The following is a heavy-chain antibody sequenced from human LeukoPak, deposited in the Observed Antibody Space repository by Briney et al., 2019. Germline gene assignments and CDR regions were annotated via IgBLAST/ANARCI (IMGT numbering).Heavy chain of an antibody. CDR2: ISYDGSNK. Sequence: GGSLRLSCAASGFTFSSYGMHWVRQAPGKGLEWVAVISYDGSNKYYADSVKGRFTISRDNSKNTLYLQMNSLRAEDTAVYYCARAPTTVVTPSHYWGQGTLVTVSS. CDR3: ARAPTTVVTPSHY. D-gene: IGHD4-23*01. CDR1: GFTFSSYG. V-gene: IGHV3-30*19. J-gene: IGHJ4*02.